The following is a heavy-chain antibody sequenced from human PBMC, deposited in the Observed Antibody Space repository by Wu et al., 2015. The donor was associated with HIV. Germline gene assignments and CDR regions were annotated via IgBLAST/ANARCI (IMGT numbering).Heavy chain of an antibody. CDR2: IIPIFGTA. V-gene: IGHV1-69*05. J-gene: IGHJ4*02. CDR1: GGTFSSYA. Sequence: QVQLVQSGAEVKKPGSSVKVSCKASGGTFSSYAISWVRQAPGQGLEWMGRIIPIFGTANYAQKFQGRVTITTDESTSTAYMELSSLRSEDTAVYYCASTFPSLRYYYDSSGYVHWGQGTLVTVSS. D-gene: IGHD3-22*01. CDR3: ASTFPSLRYYYDSSGYVH.